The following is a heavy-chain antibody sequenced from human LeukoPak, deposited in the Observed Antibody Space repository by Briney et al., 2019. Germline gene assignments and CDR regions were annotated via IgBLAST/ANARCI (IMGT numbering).Heavy chain of an antibody. CDR1: GGSISSGGYS. J-gene: IGHJ3*01. CDR2: IYHSGST. Sequence: SQTLSLTCAVSGGSISSGGYSWSWIRQPPGTGLEWIGYIYHSGSTYYNPSLKSRVTILVDRSKNQFSLKLSSVTAADTAVYYCARHGLSTQASDVWGQGTMVTVSS. V-gene: IGHV4-30-2*01. CDR3: ARHGLSTQASDV.